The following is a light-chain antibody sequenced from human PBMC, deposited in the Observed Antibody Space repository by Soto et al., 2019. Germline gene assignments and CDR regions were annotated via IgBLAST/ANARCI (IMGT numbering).Light chain of an antibody. Sequence: EIVLTQSPGTLSLSPGERATLPGRASQSVKSSYLAWYQHKPGQAPRLLIYGTSSRATGIPDRFSGSGSGTDFTLTISRLEPEEFAVYYCQQYGSSITVGQGTRREIK. CDR1: QSVKSSY. CDR3: QQYGSSIT. CDR2: GTS. V-gene: IGKV3-20*01. J-gene: IGKJ5*01.